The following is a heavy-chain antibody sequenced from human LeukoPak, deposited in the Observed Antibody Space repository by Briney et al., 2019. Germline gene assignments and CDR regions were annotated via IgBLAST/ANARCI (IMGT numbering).Heavy chain of an antibody. CDR1: GVSISSSTYY. CDR2: IYYSGST. CDR3: ARNASDSGTSYFDY. V-gene: IGHV4-39*01. J-gene: IGHJ4*02. D-gene: IGHD1-26*01. Sequence: PSETLSLTCTVSGVSISSSTYYWGWIRQPPGKGLEWIGSIYYSGSTSYNPSLKSRVTISVDTSKNQFSLKLDSVTAADTAVYYCARNASDSGTSYFDYWGQGTLVTVSS.